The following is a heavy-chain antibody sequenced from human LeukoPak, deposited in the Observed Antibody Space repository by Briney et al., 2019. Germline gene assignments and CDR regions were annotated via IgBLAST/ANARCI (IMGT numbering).Heavy chain of an antibody. J-gene: IGHJ4*02. D-gene: IGHD1-26*01. V-gene: IGHV3-74*01. CDR3: ARGGSYPFDY. CDR2: INSDGSST. CDR1: GFTFSSSW. Sequence: GGSLRLSCVVSGFTFSSSWMHWVRQAPGKGLVWVSRINSDGSSTSYADSVKGRFTISRDNAKNTLFLQMNSLGVEDTAVYYCARGGSYPFDYWGQGTLVTVSS.